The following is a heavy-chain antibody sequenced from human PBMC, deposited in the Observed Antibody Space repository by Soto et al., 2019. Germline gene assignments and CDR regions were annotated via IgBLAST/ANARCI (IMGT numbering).Heavy chain of an antibody. Sequence: SETLSLTCTVSGASISSHYWSWIRQPPGKGLEWIGYMYNSGSTNYNPSLKSRVTISVDTSKNQFSLRLRSVTAADTAVYYCARGGYYDSSGDLDYWSQGTLVT. CDR3: ARGGYYDSSGDLDY. V-gene: IGHV4-59*11. CDR1: GASISSHY. D-gene: IGHD3-22*01. CDR2: MYNSGST. J-gene: IGHJ4*02.